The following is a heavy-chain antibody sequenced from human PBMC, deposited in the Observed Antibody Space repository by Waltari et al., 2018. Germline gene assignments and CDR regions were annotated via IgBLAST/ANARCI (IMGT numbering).Heavy chain of an antibody. Sequence: QVQLQESGPRLVKPSGTLSLTCGVSRGSPSNINLWNWIRRAPGEGLEWLGEIHRTGSSNYNPSLKSRLTMSVDRSNSQVSMKLKSVTAADTAVYFCATSSFVAVLDSWGRGTLVTVSS. V-gene: IGHV4-4*02. D-gene: IGHD6-19*01. CDR3: ATSSFVAVLDS. CDR2: IHRTGSS. CDR1: RGSPSNINL. J-gene: IGHJ4*02.